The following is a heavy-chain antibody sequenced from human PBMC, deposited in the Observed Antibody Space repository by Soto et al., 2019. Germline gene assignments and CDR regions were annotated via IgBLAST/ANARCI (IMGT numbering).Heavy chain of an antibody. D-gene: IGHD3-3*01. CDR1: GFSLSNARMG. CDR3: ARTQTNYDFWSGYLILSWFDP. Sequence: GSGPTLVNPTETLTLTCTVSGFSLSNARMGVSWIRQPPGKALEWLAHIFSNDEKSYSTSLKSRLTISKDTSKSQVVLTMTNMDPVDTATYYCARTQTNYDFWSGYLILSWFDPWGQGTLVTVSS. CDR2: IFSNDEK. J-gene: IGHJ5*02. V-gene: IGHV2-26*01.